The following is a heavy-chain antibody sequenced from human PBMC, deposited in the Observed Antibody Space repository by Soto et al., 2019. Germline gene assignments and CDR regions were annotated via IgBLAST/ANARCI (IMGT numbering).Heavy chain of an antibody. V-gene: IGHV1-8*01. CDR1: GYTFTSYD. D-gene: IGHD6-6*01. J-gene: IGHJ4*02. CDR3: ARRIAARSRNIMYFDY. CDR2: MNPNSGNT. Sequence: QVPLVQSGAEVKKPGASVKVSCKASGYTFTSYDINWVRQATGQGLEWMGWMNPNSGNTGYAQKFQGRVTMTRNTSISTAYMELSSLRSEDTTVYYCARRIAARSRNIMYFDYWGQGTLVTVSS.